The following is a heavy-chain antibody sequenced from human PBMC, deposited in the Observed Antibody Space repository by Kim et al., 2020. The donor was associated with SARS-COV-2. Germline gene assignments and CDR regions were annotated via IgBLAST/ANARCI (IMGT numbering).Heavy chain of an antibody. J-gene: IGHJ6*02. Sequence: TNHTPALKSRVTISVDTTKTQFSLRRSSVTAADTAVYYCASEDYDYGMEVWGPGTTVTVSS. CDR2: T. V-gene: IGHV4-59*01. CDR3: ASEDYDYGMEV.